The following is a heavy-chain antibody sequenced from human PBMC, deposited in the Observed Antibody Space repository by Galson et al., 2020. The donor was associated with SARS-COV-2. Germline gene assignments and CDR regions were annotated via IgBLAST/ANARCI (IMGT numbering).Heavy chain of an antibody. V-gene: IGHV3-23*01. D-gene: IGHD3-22*01. CDR2: MSSGGAST. CDR3: ARHSTLYYFDSSGHEDY. J-gene: IGHJ4*02. CDR1: GFTFSNYG. Sequence: GESLKISCAVSGFTFSNYGMTWVRQAPGKGLEWVSSMSSGGASTYYADSVKGRFTISRDNSKNTVYVQMNSLRAEDTAGYYCARHSTLYYFDSSGHEDYWGQGTLVTVSS.